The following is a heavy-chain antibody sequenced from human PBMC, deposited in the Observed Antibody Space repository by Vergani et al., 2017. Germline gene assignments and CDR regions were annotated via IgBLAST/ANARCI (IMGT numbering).Heavy chain of an antibody. D-gene: IGHD6-19*01. V-gene: IGHV1-18*01. Sequence: QVQLVQSGAEVKKPGASVKVSCKASGYTFTSYGISWVRQAPGQGLEWMGWISAYNGNTNYAQKLQGRVTMTTDTSTSTAYMELRSLRSDDTAVYYCAGDRXGDVAVAGTWYFDLWGRGTLVTVSS. CDR3: AGDRXGDVAVAGTWYFDL. CDR1: GYTFTSYG. J-gene: IGHJ2*01. CDR2: ISAYNGNT.